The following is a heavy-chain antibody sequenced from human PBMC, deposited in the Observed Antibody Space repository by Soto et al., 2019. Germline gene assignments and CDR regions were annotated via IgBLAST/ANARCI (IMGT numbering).Heavy chain of an antibody. Sequence: GGSLRLPCAASGFTFSSYDMHWVRQATGKGLEWVSAIGTAGDTYYPGSVKGRFTISRENAKNSLYLQMNSLRAGYKAVYYCARGSRFYGDYVGNYYYYRMDVWGQGTTGTVSS. V-gene: IGHV3-13*01. D-gene: IGHD4-17*01. CDR3: ARGSRFYGDYVGNYYYYRMDV. CDR1: GFTFSSYD. CDR2: IGTAGDT. J-gene: IGHJ6*02.